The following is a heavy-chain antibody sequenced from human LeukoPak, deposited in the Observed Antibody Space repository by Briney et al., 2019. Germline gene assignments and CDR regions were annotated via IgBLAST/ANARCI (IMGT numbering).Heavy chain of an antibody. CDR1: GFTFSSYG. J-gene: IGHJ4*02. CDR2: ISGSGGST. CDR3: ARRYSSGWSPTFDY. Sequence: GGSLRLSCAASGFTFSSYGMSWVRQAPGKGLEWVSAISGSGGSTYYADSVKGRFTISRDNSKNRLYLQMNSLRAEDTAVYYCARRYSSGWSPTFDYWGQGTLVTVSS. V-gene: IGHV3-23*01. D-gene: IGHD6-19*01.